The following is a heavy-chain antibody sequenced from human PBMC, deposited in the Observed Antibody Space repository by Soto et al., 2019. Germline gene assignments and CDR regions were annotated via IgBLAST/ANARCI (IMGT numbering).Heavy chain of an antibody. Sequence: GRTLRVRRAAAEFFISNYGRHWVSPAPGKGLEWVALIWSHGNAERYADSVRGRFTISRDNSKNTMYLQMNSLRAEDTAVYYCASEFAGSGRYFDYWGQGTPVTVSS. J-gene: IGHJ4*02. CDR1: EFFISNYG. CDR3: ASEFAGSGRYFDY. D-gene: IGHD1-1*01. CDR2: IWSHGNAE. V-gene: IGHV3-33*01.